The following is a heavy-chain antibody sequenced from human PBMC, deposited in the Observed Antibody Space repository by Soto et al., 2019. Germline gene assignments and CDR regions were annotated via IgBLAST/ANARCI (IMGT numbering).Heavy chain of an antibody. Sequence: ASVKVSCKASGYTFTSYDINWVRQATGQGLEWMGWMNPNSGNTVYAQKFQGRVTMTRNTSISTAYMELSSLRSEDTAVYYCARPGNIVVVPAARHYYYYMDVWGKGTTVTVSS. CDR3: ARPGNIVVVPAARHYYYYMDV. J-gene: IGHJ6*03. CDR1: GYTFTSYD. D-gene: IGHD2-2*01. CDR2: MNPNSGNT. V-gene: IGHV1-8*01.